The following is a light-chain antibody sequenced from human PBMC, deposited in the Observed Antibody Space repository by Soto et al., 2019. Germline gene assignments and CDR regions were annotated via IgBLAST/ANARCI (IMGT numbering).Light chain of an antibody. CDR2: DVT. J-gene: IGLJ2*01. CDR1: SSDVGGYNY. Sequence: QSVLTQPASVSGSLGQSITISCTGTSSDVGGYNYVSWYQQHPGKAPKVMIYDVTKRPSGISNRFSGSKSGNTASLTISGLQVEDEADYYCSSYRSGSTRVVFGGGTKLTVL. CDR3: SSYRSGSTRVV. V-gene: IGLV2-14*03.